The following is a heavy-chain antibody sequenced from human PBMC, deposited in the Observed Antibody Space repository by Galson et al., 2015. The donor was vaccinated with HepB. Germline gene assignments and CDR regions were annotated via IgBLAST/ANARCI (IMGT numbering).Heavy chain of an antibody. V-gene: IGHV1-69*02. Sequence: SVKVSCKASGGTFSSYTISWVRQAPGQGLEWMGRIIPILGIANYAQKFQGRVTITADKSTSTAYMELSSLRSEDTAVYYCARNYDSSGYGLDYWGQGTLVTVSS. CDR2: IIPILGIA. D-gene: IGHD3-22*01. CDR1: GGTFSSYT. J-gene: IGHJ4*02. CDR3: ARNYDSSGYGLDY.